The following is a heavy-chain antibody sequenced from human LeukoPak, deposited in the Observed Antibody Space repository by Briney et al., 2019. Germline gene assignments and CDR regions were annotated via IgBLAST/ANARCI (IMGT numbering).Heavy chain of an antibody. D-gene: IGHD4-23*01. CDR1: GGSISSGDYY. V-gene: IGHV4-30-4*01. J-gene: IGHJ4*02. CDR2: IYYSGST. CDR3: ARGNGNSPFDY. Sequence: SQTLSLTCTVSGGSISSGDYYWSWIRLPTGTGMEWIGYIYYSGSTYYNPSLKSRVTISVDTSKNQFSLKLSSVTAADTAVYYCARGNGNSPFDYWGQGTLVTVSS.